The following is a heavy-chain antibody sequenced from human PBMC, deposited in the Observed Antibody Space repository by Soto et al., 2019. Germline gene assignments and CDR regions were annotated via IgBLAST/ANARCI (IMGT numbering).Heavy chain of an antibody. V-gene: IGHV1-69*13. J-gene: IGHJ6*03. Sequence: ASVKVSCKASGGTFSSYAINWVRQAPGQGLEWMGGIIPIFGTANYAQKFQGRVTITADESTSTAYMELSSLRSEDTAVYYCARGEGYCSGGSCYYYYMDVWGKGTTVTVSS. D-gene: IGHD2-15*01. CDR1: GGTFSSYA. CDR3: ARGEGYCSGGSCYYYYMDV. CDR2: IIPIFGTA.